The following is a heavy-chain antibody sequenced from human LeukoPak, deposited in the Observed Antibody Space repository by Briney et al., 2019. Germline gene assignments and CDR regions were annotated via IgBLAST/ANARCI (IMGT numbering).Heavy chain of an antibody. J-gene: IGHJ4*02. Sequence: SVKVSCKASGGTFSSYAISWVRQAPGQGLEWMGGIIPIFGTANYAQKFQGRVTITTDESTSTAYMELSSLRSEDTDVYYCARGHNWNYYFDYWGQGTLVTVSS. CDR3: ARGHNWNYYFDY. CDR2: IIPIFGTA. D-gene: IGHD1-7*01. CDR1: GGTFSSYA. V-gene: IGHV1-69*05.